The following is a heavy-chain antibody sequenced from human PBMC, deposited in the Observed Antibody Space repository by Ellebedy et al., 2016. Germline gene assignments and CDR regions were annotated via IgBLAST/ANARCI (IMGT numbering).Heavy chain of an antibody. CDR3: ARDYGRGGYDWPLIQYYYYYYGMDV. J-gene: IGHJ6*02. CDR1: GYTFTGYY. V-gene: IGHV1-2*02. CDR2: INPNSGGT. Sequence: ASVKVSXXASGYTFTGYYMHWVRQAPGQGLEWMGWINPNSGGTNYAQKFQGRVTMTRDTSISTAYMELSRLRSDDTAVYYCARDYGRGGYDWPLIQYYYYYYGMDVWGQGTTVTVSS. D-gene: IGHD5-12*01.